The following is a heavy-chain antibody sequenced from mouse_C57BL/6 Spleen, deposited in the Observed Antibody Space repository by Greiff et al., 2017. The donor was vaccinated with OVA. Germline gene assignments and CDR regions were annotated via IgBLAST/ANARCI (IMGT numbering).Heavy chain of an antibody. D-gene: IGHD1-1*01. Sequence: EVQLVESGGDLVKPGGSLKLSCAASGFTFSSYGMSWVRQTPDKRLEWVATISSGGSYTYYPDSVKGRFTISRDNAKNTLYLQRSSLKSEDTAMYYCARNYYGSSYEYFDVWGTGTTVTVSS. J-gene: IGHJ1*03. CDR3: ARNYYGSSYEYFDV. V-gene: IGHV5-6*01. CDR2: ISSGGSYT. CDR1: GFTFSSYG.